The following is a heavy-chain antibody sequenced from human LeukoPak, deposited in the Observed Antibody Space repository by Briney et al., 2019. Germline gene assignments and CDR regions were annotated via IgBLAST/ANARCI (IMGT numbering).Heavy chain of an antibody. D-gene: IGHD1-26*01. CDR3: ARGGSYLSAFDI. Sequence: GGSLRLSCAASGFNVTNNYMSWVRQAPGKGLEWVSIIYSGGSTFYADSVKGRFTISRDNSKNTLYLQMNSLRAEDTAVYYCARGGSYLSAFDIWGQGTMVTVSS. CDR2: IYSGGST. CDR1: GFNVTNNY. V-gene: IGHV3-53*01. J-gene: IGHJ3*02.